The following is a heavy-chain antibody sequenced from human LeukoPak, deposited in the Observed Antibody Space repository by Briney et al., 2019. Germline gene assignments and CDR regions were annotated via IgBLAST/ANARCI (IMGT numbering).Heavy chain of an antibody. Sequence: SETLSLTCAVSGGSISSNNWWSWVRPPPNKGLEWIGEMYHSGSAIYNPSLKSRVTISVDKSKNQFSLKLSSVTAADTAVYYCARDYYSLKTGRVRAFDIWGQGTMVTVSS. CDR1: GGSISSNNW. CDR3: ARDYYSLKTGRVRAFDI. J-gene: IGHJ3*02. V-gene: IGHV4-4*02. CDR2: MYHSGSA. D-gene: IGHD3-10*01.